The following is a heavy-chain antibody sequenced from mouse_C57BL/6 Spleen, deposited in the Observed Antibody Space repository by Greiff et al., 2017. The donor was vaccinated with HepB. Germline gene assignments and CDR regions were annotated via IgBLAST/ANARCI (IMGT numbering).Heavy chain of an antibody. CDR3: ARRSNYVDY. D-gene: IGHD1-1*01. Sequence: EVHLVESGGDLMKPGGSLKLSCAASGFTFSSYGMSWVRQTPDKRLEWVATISSGGSYTYYPDSVKGRFTISRDNSKNTLYLQMSSLKSEDTAMYYCARRSNYVDYWGQGTTLTVSS. J-gene: IGHJ2*01. V-gene: IGHV5-6*01. CDR1: GFTFSSYG. CDR2: ISSGGSYT.